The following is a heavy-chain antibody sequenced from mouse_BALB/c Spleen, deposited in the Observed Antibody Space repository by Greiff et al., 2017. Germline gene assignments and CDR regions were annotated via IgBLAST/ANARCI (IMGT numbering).Heavy chain of an antibody. V-gene: IGHV1-77*01. Sequence: QVQLQQSGPELVKPGASVKMSCKASGYTFTDYVISWVKQRTGQGLEWIGEIYPGSGSTYYNEKFKGKATLTADKSSNTAYMQLSSLTSEDSAVYFCARGTNYDYGGAMDYWGQGTSVTVSS. CDR3: ARGTNYDYGGAMDY. D-gene: IGHD2-4*01. J-gene: IGHJ4*01. CDR2: IYPGSGST. CDR1: GYTFTDYV.